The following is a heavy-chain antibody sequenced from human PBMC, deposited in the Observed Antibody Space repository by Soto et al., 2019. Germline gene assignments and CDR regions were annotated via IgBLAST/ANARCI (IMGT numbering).Heavy chain of an antibody. D-gene: IGHD3-3*01. CDR2: ISGSGGST. Sequence: GGSLRLSCAASGFTFSSYAMSWVRQAPGKGLEWVSAISGSGGSTYYADSVKGRFTISRDNSKNTLYLQMNSLRAEDTAVYYCAKDYDFWSGYYPAYYFDYWGQGTLVTVSS. V-gene: IGHV3-23*01. CDR1: GFTFSSYA. CDR3: AKDYDFWSGYYPAYYFDY. J-gene: IGHJ4*02.